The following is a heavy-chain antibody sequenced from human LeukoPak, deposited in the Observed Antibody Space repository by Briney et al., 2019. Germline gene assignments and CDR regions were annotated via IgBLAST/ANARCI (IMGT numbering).Heavy chain of an antibody. CDR1: GGSISSGDYY. CDR2: IYYSGST. D-gene: IGHD1-1*01. Sequence: SETLSLTCTVSGGSISSGDYYWSWIRQPPGKGLEWIGYIYYSGSTYYNPSLKSRVTMSVDTSKNQFSLKLSSVTAADTAVYYCARRSIRYGIKYYFDYWGQGTLVTVSS. J-gene: IGHJ4*02. CDR3: ARRSIRYGIKYYFDY. V-gene: IGHV4-30-4*08.